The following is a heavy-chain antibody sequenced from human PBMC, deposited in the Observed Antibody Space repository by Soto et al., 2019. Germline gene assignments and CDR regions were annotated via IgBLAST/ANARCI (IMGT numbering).Heavy chain of an antibody. Sequence: QVPLVQSGAEVKKPGSSVKVSCKASGGTFSSYAISWVRQAPGQGLEWMGGIIPMFGKANYAQKFQDRVTITADESTRTAYMELSSLRSEDTAVYYCARDGTLYDSSGYYYLYWGQGTLVTVSS. CDR3: ARDGTLYDSSGYYYLY. CDR2: IIPMFGKA. J-gene: IGHJ4*02. CDR1: GGTFSSYA. V-gene: IGHV1-69*01. D-gene: IGHD3-22*01.